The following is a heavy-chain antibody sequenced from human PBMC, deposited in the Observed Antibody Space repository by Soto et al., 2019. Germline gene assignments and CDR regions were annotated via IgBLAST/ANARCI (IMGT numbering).Heavy chain of an antibody. V-gene: IGHV1-69*04. CDR3: ARDTRTGSSDY. J-gene: IGHJ4*02. D-gene: IGHD1-1*01. CDR2: IIPILGIA. CDR1: GGTFSSYT. Sequence: GASVKVSCKASGGTFSSYTISWVPQAPGQGLEWMGRIIPILGIANYAQKFQGRVTITADKSTSTAYMELSSLRSEDTAVYYCARDTRTGSSDYWGQGTLVTVSS.